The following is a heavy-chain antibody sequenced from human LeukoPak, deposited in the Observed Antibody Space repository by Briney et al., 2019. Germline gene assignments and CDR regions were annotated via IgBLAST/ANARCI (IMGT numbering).Heavy chain of an antibody. D-gene: IGHD6-13*01. Sequence: ASVKVSCKASGGTFSSYAISWVRQAPGQGLEWMGGIIPIFGTANYAQKFQGRVTITADESTSTAYMELSSLRSEDTAVYYCARTGTRAAAGPPDYWGQGTLVTVSS. CDR1: GGTFSSYA. CDR3: ARTGTRAAAGPPDY. J-gene: IGHJ4*02. CDR2: IIPIFGTA. V-gene: IGHV1-69*13.